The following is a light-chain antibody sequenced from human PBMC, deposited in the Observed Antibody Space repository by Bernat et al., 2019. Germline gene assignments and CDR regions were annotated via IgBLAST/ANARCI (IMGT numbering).Light chain of an antibody. CDR1: QVIGIY. J-gene: IGKJ5*01. V-gene: IGKV1-9*01. Sequence: DIQLTQSPPFLSASVGDRVTITCRASQVIGIYLDWYQQKPGKAPKPLIYGASTLQTGVPSRFSGSGSATEFTLTINNLQPEDFATFYCQHLNNFPITFGQGTRLEIK. CDR2: GAS. CDR3: QHLNNFPIT.